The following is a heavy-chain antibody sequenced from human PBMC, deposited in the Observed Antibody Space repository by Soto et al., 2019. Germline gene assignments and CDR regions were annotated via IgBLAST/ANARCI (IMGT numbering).Heavy chain of an antibody. CDR3: ARDDDSRGYPDY. J-gene: IGHJ4*02. CDR1: GFTFSSYG. D-gene: IGHD3-22*01. V-gene: IGHV3-33*01. CDR2: IWYDGSNK. Sequence: PGGSLRLCCAASGFTFSSYGMHWVRQAPGKGLEWVAVIWYDGSNKYYADSVKGRFTISRDNSKNTLYLQMNSLRAEDTAVYYCARDDDSRGYPDYWGQGTLVTVSS.